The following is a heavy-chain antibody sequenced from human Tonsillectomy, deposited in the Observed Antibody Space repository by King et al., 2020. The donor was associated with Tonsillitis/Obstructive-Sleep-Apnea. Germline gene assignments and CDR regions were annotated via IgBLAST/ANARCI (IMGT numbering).Heavy chain of an antibody. J-gene: IGHJ6*03. CDR3: ARAPKGNIVATVAYYMDV. CDR1: GGSFSGYY. V-gene: IGHV4-34*01. Sequence: VQLQQWGARLLKPSETLSLTCAVYGGSFSGYYWSWIRQPPGKGLEWIGEINHSGSTNYNLSLKLRVTISVDTSKNQFSLKLSSVTAADTVVYYCARAPKGNIVATVAYYMDVWGKGTTVTVSS. CDR2: INHSGST. D-gene: IGHD5-12*01.